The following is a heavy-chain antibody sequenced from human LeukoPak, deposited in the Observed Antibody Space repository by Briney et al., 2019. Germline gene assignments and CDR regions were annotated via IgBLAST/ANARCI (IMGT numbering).Heavy chain of an antibody. CDR1: GGSISSYF. CDR3: ARGFGSGSYFAY. D-gene: IGHD3-10*01. CDR2: IYTSGTT. Sequence: PSETLSLTCTVSGGSISSYFWSWIRQPAGKGLEWIGRIYTSGTTNYNTTLKSRLTMSVDTSKNQFSLRLSSVTAADTAVYYCARGFGSGSYFAYWGQGTLVTVSS. V-gene: IGHV4-4*07. J-gene: IGHJ4*02.